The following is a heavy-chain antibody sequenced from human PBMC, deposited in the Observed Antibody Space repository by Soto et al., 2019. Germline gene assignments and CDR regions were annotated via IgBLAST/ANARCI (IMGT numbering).Heavy chain of an antibody. CDR1: GFTFGNYW. D-gene: IGHD3-16*01. CDR2: INSDGSST. J-gene: IGHJ4*02. CDR3: TKVISTVGGDFDS. Sequence: EVQLVESGGGLVQPGGSLRLSCAASGFTFGNYWMHWVRQAPGKGLVWVARINSDGSSTSYADSVKGRFTISRDNAKNTLYLQMNSRRAEDTAMYFCTKVISTVGGDFDSWGQGTLVTVSS. V-gene: IGHV3-74*01.